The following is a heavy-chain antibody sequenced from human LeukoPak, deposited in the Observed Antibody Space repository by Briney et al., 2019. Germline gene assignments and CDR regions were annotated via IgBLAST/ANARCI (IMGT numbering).Heavy chain of an antibody. CDR2: ISANSNII. Sequence: GGSLRLSCAASGFTFSSYSMNWVRQAPGKGLEWISYISANSNIIYYTASVKGRFTISRDNSKNTPYLQMNSLRAEDTAVYYCAKVIAIGYSSSWYDLDYWGQGTLVTVSS. D-gene: IGHD6-13*01. J-gene: IGHJ4*02. CDR1: GFTFSSYS. V-gene: IGHV3-48*01. CDR3: AKVIAIGYSSSWYDLDY.